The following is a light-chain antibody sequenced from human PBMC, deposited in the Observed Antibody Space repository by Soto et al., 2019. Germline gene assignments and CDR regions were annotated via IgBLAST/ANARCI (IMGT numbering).Light chain of an antibody. CDR2: EVS. CDR1: SNDIGGYNY. J-gene: IGLJ1*01. CDR3: SSYTSSSTPLYV. Sequence: QSALTQPASVSGSPGQSITISCTGTSNDIGGYNYVSWYQHHPAKAPKLMIYEVSNRPSGVSSRFSGSKSGNTASLTISGLQAEDEADYYCSSYTSSSTPLYVFGTGTKVTVL. V-gene: IGLV2-14*01.